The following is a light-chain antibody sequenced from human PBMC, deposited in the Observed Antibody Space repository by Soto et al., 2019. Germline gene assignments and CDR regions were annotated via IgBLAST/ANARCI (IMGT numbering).Light chain of an antibody. CDR2: RNN. J-gene: IGLJ1*01. V-gene: IGLV1-47*01. CDR1: TSNIGSNY. CDR3: ATWDDSLNGFYV. Sequence: QSALTQPPSASWTPGQGVTISCSGSTSNIGSNYVYWYQQLPGTAPKLLIYRNNQRPSGVPDRFSGSKSGTSASLAISGLRSDDEADYFCATWDDSLNGFYVFGTGTKVTVL.